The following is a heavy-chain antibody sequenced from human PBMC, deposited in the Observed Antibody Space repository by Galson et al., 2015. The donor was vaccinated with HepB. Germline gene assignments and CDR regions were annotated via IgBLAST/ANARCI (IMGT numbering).Heavy chain of an antibody. J-gene: IGHJ6*03. Sequence: SVKVSCKASGYTFTSYGISWVRQAPGQGLEWMGWISAYNGNTNYAQKLQGRVTMTTDTSTSTAYMELRSLRSDDMAVYYCARAVQGVTILRRNYYYYMDVWGKGTTVTVSS. CDR2: ISAYNGNT. V-gene: IGHV1-18*03. CDR3: ARAVQGVTILRRNYYYYMDV. CDR1: GYTFTSYG. D-gene: IGHD3-10*01.